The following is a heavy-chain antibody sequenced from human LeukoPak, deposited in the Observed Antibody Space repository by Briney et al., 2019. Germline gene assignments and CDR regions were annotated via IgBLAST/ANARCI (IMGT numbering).Heavy chain of an antibody. J-gene: IGHJ6*03. V-gene: IGHV1-69*05. Sequence: GASVKLSCKASGGTFSSYAISWVRQAPGQGLEWMGGIIPIFGTANYAQKCQGRVTITTDESASTAYMELSSLRSEDTAVYYCASVPRDELNYYYYMDVWGKGTTVTVSS. CDR2: IIPIFGTA. CDR1: GGTFSSYA. CDR3: ASVPRDELNYYYYMDV. D-gene: IGHD1-7*01.